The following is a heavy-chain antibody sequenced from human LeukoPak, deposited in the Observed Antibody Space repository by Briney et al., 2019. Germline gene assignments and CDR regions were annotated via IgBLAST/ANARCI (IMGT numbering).Heavy chain of an antibody. CDR2: ISYDGSNK. CDR1: GFTFSSYG. J-gene: IGHJ4*02. D-gene: IGHD1-20*01. V-gene: IGHV3-30*03. Sequence: GGSLRLSCAASGFTFSSYGMHWVRQAPGKGLEWVAVISYDGSNKYYADSVKGRFTISRDNSKNTLYLQMNSLRAEDTAVYYCLRDLNWSLDQWGQGTLVTVSS. CDR3: LRDLNWSLDQ.